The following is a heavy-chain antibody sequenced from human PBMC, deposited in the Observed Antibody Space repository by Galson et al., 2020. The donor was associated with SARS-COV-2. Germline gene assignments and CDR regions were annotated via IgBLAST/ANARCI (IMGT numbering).Heavy chain of an antibody. Sequence: GGSLRLSCAASGFTFSDYYMSWIRQAPGKGLEWVSYISSSGSTIYYADSVKGRFTISRDNAKNSLYLQMNSLRAEDTAVYYCARGPRLVTAYDAFDIWGQGTMVTVSS. D-gene: IGHD3-9*01. V-gene: IGHV3-11*04. CDR3: ARGPRLVTAYDAFDI. CDR1: GFTFSDYY. J-gene: IGHJ3*02. CDR2: ISSSGSTI.